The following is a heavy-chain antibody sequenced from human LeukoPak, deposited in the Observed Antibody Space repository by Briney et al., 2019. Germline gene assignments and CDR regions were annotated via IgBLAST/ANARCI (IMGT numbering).Heavy chain of an antibody. Sequence: SETLSLTCAVYGGSFSGYYWSWIRQPPGKGLEWIGEINHSGSTNYNPSLKSRVTISVDTSKNQFSLKLSSVTAADTAVYYCARVRTRSPTGFDYWGQGTLVTVSS. CDR1: GGSFSGYY. CDR3: ARVRTRSPTGFDY. V-gene: IGHV4-34*01. D-gene: IGHD1-14*01. CDR2: INHSGST. J-gene: IGHJ4*02.